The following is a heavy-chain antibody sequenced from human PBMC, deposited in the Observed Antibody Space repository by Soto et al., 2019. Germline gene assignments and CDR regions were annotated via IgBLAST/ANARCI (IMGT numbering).Heavy chain of an antibody. CDR3: AHRGPNTSGWYLYAFDI. CDR1: GFSLSTSEVG. D-gene: IGHD6-19*01. CDR2: IYGDDDK. V-gene: IGHV2-5*02. J-gene: IGHJ3*02. Sequence: QITLKESGPTLVKPTQTLTLTCSFSGFSLSTSEVGVGWIRQPPGKALEWLALIYGDDDKRYNPSLKSRLTITKDTSKTQVVLTMTNMDPVDTATYYCAHRGPNTSGWYLYAFDIWGQGTMVTVSS.